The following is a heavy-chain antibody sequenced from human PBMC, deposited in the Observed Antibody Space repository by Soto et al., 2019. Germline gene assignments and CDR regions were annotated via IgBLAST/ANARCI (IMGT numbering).Heavy chain of an antibody. D-gene: IGHD2-21*02. V-gene: IGHV1-69*02. Sequence: QVQLVQSGAEVKKPGSSVKVSCKASGGTFSSYTISWVRQAPGQGLEWMGRIIPILGIANYAQKFQGRVTITADKATRTAYRELSRLRSEDTAVYYCASRYCGGDCYYYYYGMDVWGQGTTVTVSS. J-gene: IGHJ6*02. CDR3: ASRYCGGDCYYYYYGMDV. CDR1: GGTFSSYT. CDR2: IIPILGIA.